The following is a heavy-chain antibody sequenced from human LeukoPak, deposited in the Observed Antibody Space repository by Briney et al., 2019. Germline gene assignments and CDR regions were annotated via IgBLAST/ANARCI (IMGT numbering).Heavy chain of an antibody. CDR2: ISGSGGST. CDR3: AKRYGSGTYLSAFDI. CDR1: GFTFSNYA. V-gene: IGHV3-23*01. D-gene: IGHD3-10*01. J-gene: IGHJ3*02. Sequence: GGSLRLPCAASGFTFSNYAMSWVRQAPGKGLEWVSGISGSGGSTYYADSVKGRFTISRDNSQNTLYLQMNSLRVEDTAVFYCAKRYGSGTYLSAFDIWGQGTMVTVSS.